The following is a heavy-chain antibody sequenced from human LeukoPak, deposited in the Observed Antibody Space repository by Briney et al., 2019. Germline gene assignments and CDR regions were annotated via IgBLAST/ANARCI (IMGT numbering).Heavy chain of an antibody. CDR1: GFTFVDYG. J-gene: IGHJ4*02. Sequence: GGSLRLSCAASGFTFVDYGMSWVRQGPGKELEWVSGINWNGGSTGYADSVKGRFTISRDNGKNSLYLQMNSLRAEDTALYYCARSGYYDSSAYFYWGQGTLVTVSS. CDR3: ARSGYYDSSAYFY. V-gene: IGHV3-20*04. CDR2: INWNGGST. D-gene: IGHD3-22*01.